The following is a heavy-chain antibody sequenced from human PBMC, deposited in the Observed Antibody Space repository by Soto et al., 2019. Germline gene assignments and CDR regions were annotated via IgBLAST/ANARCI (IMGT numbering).Heavy chain of an antibody. Sequence: QVQLVESGGGVVQPGRSLRLSCAASGFTFSSYAMHWVRQAPGKGLEWVAVISYDGSNKYYADSVKGRFTISRDNSKNTLYLQMNSLRAEGTAVYYCAREGRAAYSGDYWGQGTLVTVSS. V-gene: IGHV3-30-3*01. CDR1: GFTFSSYA. CDR2: ISYDGSNK. CDR3: AREGRAAYSGDY. J-gene: IGHJ4*02. D-gene: IGHD2-15*01.